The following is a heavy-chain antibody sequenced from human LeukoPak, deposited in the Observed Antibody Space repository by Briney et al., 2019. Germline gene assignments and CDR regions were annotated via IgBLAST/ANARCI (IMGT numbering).Heavy chain of an antibody. CDR1: GGSISGYY. V-gene: IGHV4-59*08. J-gene: IGHJ4*02. D-gene: IGHD3-10*01. CDR3: ARHEGSWNEDY. CDR2: IYYSGST. Sequence: SETLSLTCTVSGGSISGYYWNWIRQHPWKGLEWIGYIYYSGSTYYNPSLKSRVTISVDTSKNQFSLKLSSVTAADTAVYYCARHEGSWNEDYWGQGTLVTVSS.